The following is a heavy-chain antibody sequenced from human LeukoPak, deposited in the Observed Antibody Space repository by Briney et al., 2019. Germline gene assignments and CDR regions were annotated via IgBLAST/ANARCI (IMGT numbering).Heavy chain of an antibody. Sequence: SETLSLTCTVSGGSISSYYWSWIRQPPGKGLEWIGYIYHSGSTSYNPSLNSRVTISIDTSKKQFSPKLNSVTAADTAVYYCATNYGDYGGYWGQGTLVTVSS. CDR2: IYHSGST. J-gene: IGHJ4*02. D-gene: IGHD4-17*01. CDR3: ATNYGDYGGY. CDR1: GGSISSYY. V-gene: IGHV4-59*01.